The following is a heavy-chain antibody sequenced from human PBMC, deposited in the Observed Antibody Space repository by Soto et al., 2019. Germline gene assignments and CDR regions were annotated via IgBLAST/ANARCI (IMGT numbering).Heavy chain of an antibody. D-gene: IGHD6-19*01. CDR3: AKDPPPPPRYSSGWSVAEYFQH. V-gene: IGHV3-23*01. Sequence: HPGGSLRLSCAASGFTFSSYAMSWVRQAPGKGLEWVSAISGSGGSTYYADSVKGRFTISRDNSKNTLYLQMNSLRAEDTAVYYCAKDPPPPPRYSSGWSVAEYFQHWGQGTLVTVSS. CDR1: GFTFSSYA. CDR2: ISGSGGST. J-gene: IGHJ1*01.